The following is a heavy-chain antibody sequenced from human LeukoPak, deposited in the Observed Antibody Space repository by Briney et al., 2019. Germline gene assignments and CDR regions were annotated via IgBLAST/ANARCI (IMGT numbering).Heavy chain of an antibody. CDR1: GGTFSSYA. D-gene: IGHD5-24*01. CDR2: IIPIFGTA. J-gene: IGHJ5*02. Sequence: SVKVSCKASGGTFSSYAISWVRQAPGQGLEWMGGIIPIFGTANYAQKFQGRVTITADESTSTAYMELSSLRSEDTAVYYCARETRDGYILGWFDPWGQGTLVTVSS. CDR3: ARETRDGYILGWFDP. V-gene: IGHV1-69*13.